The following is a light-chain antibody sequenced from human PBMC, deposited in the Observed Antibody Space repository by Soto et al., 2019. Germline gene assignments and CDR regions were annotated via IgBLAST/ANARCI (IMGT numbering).Light chain of an antibody. CDR1: QSISSW. CDR2: KAS. Sequence: DIQMTQSPSTLSASVGDRVTITCRASQSISSWLAWYQQKPGKAPKLLIDKASSLESGVPTRFSGSGSGTEFTLTLGSLQPDDFATYYCQQYNSYSWTFGQGTKVDTK. CDR3: QQYNSYSWT. V-gene: IGKV1-5*03. J-gene: IGKJ1*01.